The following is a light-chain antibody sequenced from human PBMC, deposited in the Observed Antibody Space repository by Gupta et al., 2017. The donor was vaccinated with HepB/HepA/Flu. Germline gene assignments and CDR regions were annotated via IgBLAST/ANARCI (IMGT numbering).Light chain of an antibody. CDR1: ALAKKY. J-gene: IGLJ3*02. CDR2: KDN. Sequence: GQTARMTSSADALAKKYDYWYQQKPVQAPVFLLYKDNRRHSGIPERFSGSSSATTAIFTTSWVQAEEEADYYCHSAESSSNNWVFGGGTKLTVL. CDR3: HSAESSSNNWV. V-gene: IGLV3-25*01.